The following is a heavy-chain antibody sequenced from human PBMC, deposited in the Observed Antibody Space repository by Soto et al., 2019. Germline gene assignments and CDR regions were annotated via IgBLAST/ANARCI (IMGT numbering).Heavy chain of an antibody. V-gene: IGHV3-23*01. CDR3: ANLLIVLMVCAPVDAFDI. CDR2: ISGSGGST. CDR1: GFTFSSYA. D-gene: IGHD2-8*01. Sequence: GGSLRLSCAASGFTFSSYAMSWVRQAPGKGLEWVSAISGSGGSTYYADSVKGRFTISRDNSKNTLYLQMNSLRAEDTAVYYCANLLIVLMVCAPVDAFDIWGQGTIVTVSS. J-gene: IGHJ3*02.